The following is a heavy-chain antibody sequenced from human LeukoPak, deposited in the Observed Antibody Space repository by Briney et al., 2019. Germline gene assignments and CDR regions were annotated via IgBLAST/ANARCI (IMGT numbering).Heavy chain of an antibody. Sequence: PGGSLRLSCAASGFTFSSYSMNWVRQAPGKGLEWIGYIYSSGTTKYNSSFKRRVTISVDTSKNQISLKLTSVTAADTAVYYCARDSSIWYRGAFDYWGQGTLVTVSS. CDR3: ARDSSIWYRGAFDY. CDR2: IYSSGTT. J-gene: IGHJ4*02. D-gene: IGHD6-13*01. V-gene: IGHV4-59*12. CDR1: GFTFSSYS.